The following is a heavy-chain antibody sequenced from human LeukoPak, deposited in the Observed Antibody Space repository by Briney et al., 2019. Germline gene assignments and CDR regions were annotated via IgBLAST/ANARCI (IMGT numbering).Heavy chain of an antibody. V-gene: IGHV4-59*08. CDR3: ATGRWGSSWYRGFDP. D-gene: IGHD6-13*01. CDR1: GGSISSYY. Sequence: PPETLSLTCTVSGGSISSYYWNWIRQPPGKGLEWIGYIYYSGSTNYNPSLKSRVTISVDTSKNQFSLKLSSVTAADTAVYYCATGRWGSSWYRGFDPWGQGTLVTVSS. J-gene: IGHJ5*02. CDR2: IYYSGST.